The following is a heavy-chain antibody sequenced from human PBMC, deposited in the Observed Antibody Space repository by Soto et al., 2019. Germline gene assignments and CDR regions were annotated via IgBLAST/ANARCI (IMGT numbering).Heavy chain of an antibody. CDR2: LSWDRSTV. CDR1: GSSSDPFT. CDR3: AVSSPDIVVLPSSIYFTS. V-gene: IGHV3-9*02. Sequence: LRLSCVASGSSSDPFTMHWVRELPGKGLEWVAGLSWDRSTVAYADSVQGRFTISRDHAKNSVDLLMDSLRPDDTALYFCAVSSPDIVVLPSSIYFTSWGPGTQVTVSS. D-gene: IGHD2-15*01. J-gene: IGHJ4*02.